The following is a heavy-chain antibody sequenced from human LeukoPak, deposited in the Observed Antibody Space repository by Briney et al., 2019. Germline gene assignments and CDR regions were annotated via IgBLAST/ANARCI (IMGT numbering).Heavy chain of an antibody. CDR1: GYSFTSYW. CDR2: IYPGDSDT. Sequence: GESLKISCKGSGYSFTSYWIGWVRQMPGKGLEWMGIIYPGDSDTRYSPSFQGQVTISVDKSINTTYLQWSSLKASDTAIYYCARQAFAGSYYTGWFDPWGQGTLVTVSS. D-gene: IGHD3-10*01. V-gene: IGHV5-51*01. CDR3: ARQAFAGSYYTGWFDP. J-gene: IGHJ5*02.